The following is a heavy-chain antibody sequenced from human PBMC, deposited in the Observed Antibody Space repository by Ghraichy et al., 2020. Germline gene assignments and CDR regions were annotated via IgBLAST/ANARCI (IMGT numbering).Heavy chain of an antibody. V-gene: IGHV3-48*02. CDR3: ARAVVVVTAIPGIPDAFDI. J-gene: IGHJ3*02. Sequence: GESLNISCAASGFTFSSYSMNWVRQAPGKGLEWVSYISSSSSTIYYADSVKGRFTISRDNAKNSLYLQMNSLRDEDTAVYYCARAVVVVTAIPGIPDAFDIWGQGTMVTVSS. CDR1: GFTFSSYS. CDR2: ISSSSSTI. D-gene: IGHD2-21*02.